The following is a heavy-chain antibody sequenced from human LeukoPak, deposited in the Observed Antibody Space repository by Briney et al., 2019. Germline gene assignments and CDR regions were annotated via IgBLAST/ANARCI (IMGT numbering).Heavy chain of an antibody. D-gene: IGHD6-13*01. CDR2: ISSSGSTI. CDR1: GFTFSSYE. CDR3: AKGPGIAAAGYFDY. Sequence: PGGSLRLSCAASGFTFSSYEMNWVRQAPGKGLEWVSYISSSGSTIYYADSVKGRFTISRDNAKNSLYLQMNSLRAEDTAVYYCAKGPGIAAAGYFDYWGQGTLVTVSS. J-gene: IGHJ4*02. V-gene: IGHV3-48*03.